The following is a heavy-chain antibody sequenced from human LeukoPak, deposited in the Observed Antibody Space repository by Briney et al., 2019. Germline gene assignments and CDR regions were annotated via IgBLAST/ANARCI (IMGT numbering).Heavy chain of an antibody. Sequence: GGSLRLSCAASGFTFSNYSMHWVRQAPGKGLEWVADIWYDGSAKYYADSVKGRLTISRDNSKNTLYLQMSSLRAEDTAVYYCARDARYTVMLTADYWGQGTLVTVSS. CDR3: ARDARYTVMLTADY. CDR2: IWYDGSAK. D-gene: IGHD3-16*01. CDR1: GFTFSNYS. J-gene: IGHJ4*02. V-gene: IGHV3-33*01.